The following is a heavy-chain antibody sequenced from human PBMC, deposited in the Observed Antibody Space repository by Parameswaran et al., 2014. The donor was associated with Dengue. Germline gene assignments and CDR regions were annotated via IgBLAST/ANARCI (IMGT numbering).Heavy chain of an antibody. J-gene: IGHJ4*02. CDR2: INPNSGGT. V-gene: IGHV1-2*04. CDR3: ARISLYYDSSGYFDY. D-gene: IGHD3-22*01. Sequence: WVRQAPGQGLEWMGWINPNSGGTNYAQKFQGWVTMTRDTSISTAYMELSRLRSDDTAVYYCARISLYYDSSGYFDYWGQGTLVTVSS.